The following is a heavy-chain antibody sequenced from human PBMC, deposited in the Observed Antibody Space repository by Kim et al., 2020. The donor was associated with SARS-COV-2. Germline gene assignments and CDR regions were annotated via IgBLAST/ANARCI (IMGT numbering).Heavy chain of an antibody. Sequence: SETLSLTCAVYGGSFSGYYWSWIRQPPGKGLEWIGEINHSGSTNYNPSLKSRVTISVDTSKNQFSLKLSSVTAADTAVYYCARGRKGTSSHIGHYYYYGMDVLGQGTTVTVSS. D-gene: IGHD2-21*01. CDR3: ARGRKGTSSHIGHYYYYGMDV. CDR2: INHSGST. V-gene: IGHV4-34*01. CDR1: GGSFSGYY. J-gene: IGHJ6*02.